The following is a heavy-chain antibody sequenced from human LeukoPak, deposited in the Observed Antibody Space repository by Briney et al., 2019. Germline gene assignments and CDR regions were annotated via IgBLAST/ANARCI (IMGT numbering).Heavy chain of an antibody. D-gene: IGHD3-10*01. CDR1: GFTFDDYG. CDR2: INWNGGST. Sequence: GGSLRLSCAASGFTFDDYGMSWVRQAPGKGLEWVSGINWNGGSTGYADSVKGRFTISRDNAKNSLYLQMNSLRAEDTALYHCARGNTRDYYGSGSHDAFDIWGQGTMVTVSS. CDR3: ARGNTRDYYGSGSHDAFDI. V-gene: IGHV3-20*01. J-gene: IGHJ3*02.